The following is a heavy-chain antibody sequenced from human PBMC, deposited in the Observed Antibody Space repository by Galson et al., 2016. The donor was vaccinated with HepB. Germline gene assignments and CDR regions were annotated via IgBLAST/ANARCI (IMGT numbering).Heavy chain of an antibody. D-gene: IGHD6-25*01. CDR1: GYSFTSYW. J-gene: IGHJ6*02. V-gene: IGHV5-10-1*01. CDR2: IDPSDSYT. Sequence: SGAEVKKPGESLRISCKGSGYSFTSYWISWVRQMPGKGLEWMGRIDPSDSYTNYSPSFQGHVTISADKSISTAYLQWSSLKASDTAVYYCARGGAAASTDYYYGMDVWGQGTTVTVSS. CDR3: ARGGAAASTDYYYGMDV.